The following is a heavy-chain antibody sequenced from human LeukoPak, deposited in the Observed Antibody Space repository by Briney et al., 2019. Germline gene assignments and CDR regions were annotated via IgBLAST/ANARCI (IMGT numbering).Heavy chain of an antibody. V-gene: IGHV3-53*01. CDR2: IYSGGST. CDR1: GFTVSSNY. CDR3: SRGYYGDD. D-gene: IGHD3-22*01. J-gene: IGHJ4*02. Sequence: HSGGSLRLSCAASGFTVSSNYMSWVRQAPGKGLEWVSVIYSGGSTYYADSVKGRFTISRDNSKNTLYLQMNSLRAEDTAVYYCSRGYYGDDRGQGTLVTVSS.